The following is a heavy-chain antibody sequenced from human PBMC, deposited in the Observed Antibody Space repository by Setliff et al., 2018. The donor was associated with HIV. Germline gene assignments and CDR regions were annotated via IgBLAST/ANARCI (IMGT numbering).Heavy chain of an antibody. Sequence: ASVKVSCKASGYSFTAYYMHWVRQAPGQGLEWMGWINPNTGGTNYGAKFQGRVTMTADTSAATAYMVLSSLRSEDTALYYCGTVRIAVPDDFDFWGQGTLVTVSS. J-gene: IGHJ4*02. CDR2: INPNTGGT. CDR3: GTVRIAVPDDFDF. CDR1: GYSFTAYY. V-gene: IGHV1-2*02. D-gene: IGHD6-19*01.